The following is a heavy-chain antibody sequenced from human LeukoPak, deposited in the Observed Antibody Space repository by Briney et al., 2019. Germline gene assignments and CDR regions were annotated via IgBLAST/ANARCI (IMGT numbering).Heavy chain of an antibody. D-gene: IGHD2-2*01. CDR1: TGSICSGGYD. V-gene: IGHV4-31*03. CDR2: IYSSGST. Sequence: PSLTLSCNCTVSTGSICSGGYDRSWIRQHPEKILGWIGYIYSSGSTYYNPSLKSRVTISVDTSKNQFSLKLSSVTAADTAVYYCARVGIVVPAAMSPLYYGMDIWGQGTTVTVSS. J-gene: IGHJ6*02. CDR3: ARVGIVVPAAMSPLYYGMDI.